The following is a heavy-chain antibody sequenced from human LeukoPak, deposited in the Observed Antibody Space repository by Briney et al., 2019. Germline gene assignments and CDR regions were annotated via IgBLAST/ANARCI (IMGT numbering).Heavy chain of an antibody. Sequence: GRSLRLSCAASGFTFTSYAMYWVRQAPGKGLEWVSGVSDSGDGTYYAHSVMGRFSISRDSSKNMIYLQMNSLRAEESTIYYYAKPKHKWNFSADWGQGALVTVSS. CDR3: AKPKHKWNFSAD. CDR2: VSDSGDGT. J-gene: IGHJ4*02. CDR1: GFTFTSYA. V-gene: IGHV3-23*01. D-gene: IGHD1-1*01.